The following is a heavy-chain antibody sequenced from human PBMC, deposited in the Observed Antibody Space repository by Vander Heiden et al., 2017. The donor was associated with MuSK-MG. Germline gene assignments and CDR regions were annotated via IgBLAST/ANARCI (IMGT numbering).Heavy chain of an antibody. CDR3: ARLSDRIPGAKSDY. J-gene: IGHJ4*02. D-gene: IGHD2-2*01. CDR1: GGSISRSPTY. Sequence: QLQLQESGPGLVKPSETLSLTCTVSGGSISRSPTYWGWIRQPPGKGLDWIGSIYYTGTTYYNPSLKSRVTISVDTSKSQFSLKLSSVTAADTAVYYCARLSDRIPGAKSDYWGQGTLVTVSS. V-gene: IGHV4-39*01. CDR2: IYYTGTT.